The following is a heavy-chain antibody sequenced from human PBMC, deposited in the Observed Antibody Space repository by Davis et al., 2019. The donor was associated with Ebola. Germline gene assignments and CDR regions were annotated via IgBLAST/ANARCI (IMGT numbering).Heavy chain of an antibody. V-gene: IGHV4-30-4*01. CDR3: ARAPAVRYFDLNYFDY. CDR1: GGSISRGDYF. CDR2: IYYSGST. D-gene: IGHD3-9*01. Sequence: MPSETLSLTCSVSGGSISRGDYFWSWIRQPPGKGLEWIGFIYYSGSTYYNPSLKSRVTISVHTSKNQFSLKLSSVTAADTAVYYCARAPAVRYFDLNYFDYWGQGTLVTVSS. J-gene: IGHJ4*02.